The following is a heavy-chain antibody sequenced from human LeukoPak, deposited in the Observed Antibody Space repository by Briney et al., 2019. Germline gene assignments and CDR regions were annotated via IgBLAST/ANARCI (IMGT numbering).Heavy chain of an antibody. J-gene: IGHJ4*02. Sequence: ASVNGSCKASGGTFSSYAISWVRQAPGQGLEWMGRIIPIFGTANYAQKFQGRVTITADKSTSTAYMELSSLRSEDTAVYYCARARTGPFDYWGQGNLVTVSS. CDR1: GGTFSSYA. CDR3: ARARTGPFDY. D-gene: IGHD3/OR15-3a*01. CDR2: IIPIFGTA. V-gene: IGHV1-69*06.